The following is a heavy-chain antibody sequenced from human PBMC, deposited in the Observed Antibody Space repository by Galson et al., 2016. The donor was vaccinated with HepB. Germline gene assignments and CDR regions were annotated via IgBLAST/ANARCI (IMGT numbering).Heavy chain of an antibody. Sequence: SLRLSCAASGFTFGTYTMHWIHQAPGEGLQWVSLITGDRANAYYADSVKGRFTISRDNRKNSLYLQMNSLRTEDTALYYCAKDHGGYSGFDYWGQGTLVTVSS. V-gene: IGHV3-43*01. CDR3: AKDHGGYSGFDY. J-gene: IGHJ4*02. CDR2: ITGDRANA. D-gene: IGHD4-23*01. CDR1: GFTFGTYT.